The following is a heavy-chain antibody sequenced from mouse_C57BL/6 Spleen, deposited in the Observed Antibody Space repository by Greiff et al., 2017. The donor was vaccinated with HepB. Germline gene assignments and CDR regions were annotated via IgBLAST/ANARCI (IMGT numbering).Heavy chain of an antibody. CDR3: TIRSTMVTFYWYFDV. D-gene: IGHD2-2*01. CDR1: GFNIKDDY. CDR2: IDPENGDT. Sequence: EVKLQESGAELVRPGASVKLSCTASGFNIKDDYMHWVKQRPEQGLEWIGWIDPENGDTEYASKFQGKATITADTSSNTAYLQLSSLTSEDTAVYYCTIRSTMVTFYWYFDVWGTGTTVTVSS. J-gene: IGHJ1*03. V-gene: IGHV14-4*01.